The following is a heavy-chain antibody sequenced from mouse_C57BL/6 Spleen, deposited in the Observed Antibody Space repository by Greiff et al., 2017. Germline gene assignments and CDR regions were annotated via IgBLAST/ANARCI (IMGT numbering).Heavy chain of an antibody. D-gene: IGHD2-14*01. CDR3: ARRYPYYYAMDY. CDR2: IDPSDSYT. J-gene: IGHJ4*01. Sequence: QVQLQQPGAELVKPGASVKLSCKASGYTFTSYWMQWVKQRPGQGLEWIGEIDPSDSYTNYNQKFKGKATLTVDTSSSTAYMQLSSLTSEDSAVYYCARRYPYYYAMDYRGQGTSVTVSS. V-gene: IGHV1-50*01. CDR1: GYTFTSYW.